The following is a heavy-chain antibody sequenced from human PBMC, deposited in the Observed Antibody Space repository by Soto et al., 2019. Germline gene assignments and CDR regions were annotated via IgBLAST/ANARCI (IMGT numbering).Heavy chain of an antibody. CDR3: ARAYSSSWYPDAFDI. CDR1: GGSISSYY. Sequence: QVQLQESGPGLVKPSETLSLTCTVSGGSISSYYWSWIRQPPGKGLEWIGYIYYTGSTKYNPSLKSRVTISLDTSKNQFSLKLRSATAADTAVYYCARAYSSSWYPDAFDIWGQGTMVTVSS. V-gene: IGHV4-59*01. D-gene: IGHD6-13*01. CDR2: IYYTGST. J-gene: IGHJ3*02.